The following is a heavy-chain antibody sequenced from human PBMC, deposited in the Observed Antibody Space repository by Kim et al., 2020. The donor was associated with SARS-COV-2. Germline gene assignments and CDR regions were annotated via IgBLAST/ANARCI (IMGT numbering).Heavy chain of an antibody. Sequence: ADSGKGRLPISRDNAKNSLYLQMNSLRDEDTALYYCARGYCSSTNCPGDYWGQGTLVTVSS. D-gene: IGHD2-2*01. V-gene: IGHV3-48*02. CDR3: ARGYCSSTNCPGDY. J-gene: IGHJ4*02.